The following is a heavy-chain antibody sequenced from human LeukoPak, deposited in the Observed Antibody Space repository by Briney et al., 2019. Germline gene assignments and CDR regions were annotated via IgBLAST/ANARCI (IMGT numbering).Heavy chain of an antibody. CDR3: AREYSSGWYRAFDY. J-gene: IGHJ4*02. CDR1: GGSISGYY. V-gene: IGHV4-59*01. D-gene: IGHD6-19*01. Sequence: SETLSLTCTVSGGSISGYYWSWIRQPPGKGLEWIGYIYYSGSTNYNPSLKSRVTISVDTPKNQFSLKLTSVTAADTAVYYCAREYSSGWYRAFDYWGQGTLVTVSS. CDR2: IYYSGST.